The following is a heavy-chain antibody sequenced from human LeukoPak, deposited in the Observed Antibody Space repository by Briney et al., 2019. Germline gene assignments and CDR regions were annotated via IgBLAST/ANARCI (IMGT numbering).Heavy chain of an antibody. CDR2: IYHSGSGST. CDR3: ARINDFWSGPTLDV. Sequence: SQTLSLTCTVSGGSISSGGHSWSWIRQPPGKGLEWIGYIYHSGSGSTYYNPSLKSRVTISIDKSKNQFSLKLNSVTAADTAVYYCARINDFWSGPTLDVWGQGTTVTVSS. V-gene: IGHV4-30-2*01. CDR1: GGSISSGGHS. D-gene: IGHD3-3*01. J-gene: IGHJ6*02.